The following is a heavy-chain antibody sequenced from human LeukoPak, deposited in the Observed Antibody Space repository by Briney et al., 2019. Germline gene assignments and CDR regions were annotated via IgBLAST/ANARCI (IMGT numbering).Heavy chain of an antibody. J-gene: IGHJ4*02. Sequence: GGSLILSCAASGFGVSTSWMGWVRQAPGKGLEWVASLQDDGSHQYYVDSAKGRFTISRENAKNSLFLQMSSLRVEDTAVYYCARDLSSRDAYWGQGTPVTVSS. CDR3: ARDLSSRDAY. CDR1: GFGVSTSW. CDR2: LQDDGSHQ. V-gene: IGHV3-7*03. D-gene: IGHD6-13*01.